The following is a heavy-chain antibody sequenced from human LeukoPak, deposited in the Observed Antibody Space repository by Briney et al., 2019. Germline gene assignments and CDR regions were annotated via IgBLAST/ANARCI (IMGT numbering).Heavy chain of an antibody. V-gene: IGHV1-46*01. CDR3: ARDKYYYGSGTFYSSAVFDH. J-gene: IGHJ4*02. D-gene: IGHD3-10*01. CDR2: INPSGGST. CDR1: GYTFTSYY. Sequence: ASVKVSCKASGYTFTSYYMHWVRQAPGQGLEWMGIINPSGGSTSYAQKFQGRVTMTRDTSTSTAYMELRGLRSGDTAVYYCARDKYYYGSGTFYSSAVFDHWGQGTLVAVSS.